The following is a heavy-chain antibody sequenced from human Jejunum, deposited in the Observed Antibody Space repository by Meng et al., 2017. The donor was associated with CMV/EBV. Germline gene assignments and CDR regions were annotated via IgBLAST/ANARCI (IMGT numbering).Heavy chain of an antibody. CDR2: VSGDGHST. J-gene: IGHJ4*02. Sequence: SGFPFSNYAMSWVRQAPGKGLEWVSSVSGDGHSTHYADSVKGRFTISRDNLKDTLFLQMDSLRAEDTAVYYCANWGVTVAGSHTYWGQGTLVTVSS. CDR3: ANWGVTVAGSHTY. D-gene: IGHD6-19*01. CDR1: GFPFSNYA. V-gene: IGHV3-23*01.